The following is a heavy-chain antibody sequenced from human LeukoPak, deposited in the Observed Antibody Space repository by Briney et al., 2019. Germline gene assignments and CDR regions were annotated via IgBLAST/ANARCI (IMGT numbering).Heavy chain of an antibody. CDR1: GDSVSSGDYH. CDR2: ISNSGNT. J-gene: IGHJ4*02. Sequence: SQTLSLTCTVSGDSVSSGDYHWSWIRQPPGKGLEWIGNISNSGNTNYNPSLKSRVTISIDTSKNQFSLKLSSVTAAATAVYYCARVETPVTTTPPFDHRGQGTLVTVSS. D-gene: IGHD4-17*01. CDR3: ARVETPVTTTPPFDH. V-gene: IGHV4-61*08.